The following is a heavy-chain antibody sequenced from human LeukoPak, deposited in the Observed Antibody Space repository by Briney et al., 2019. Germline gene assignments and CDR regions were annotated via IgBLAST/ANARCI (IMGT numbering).Heavy chain of an antibody. CDR3: ARGMYCSSTSCPSGMDV. CDR2: ISSSSSYI. Sequence: GGSLRLSCAASGFTFSSYSMNWVRQAPGKGLEWVSSISSSSSYIYYADSVKGRFTISRDNAKNSLYLQMNSLRAEDTAVYYCARGMYCSSTSCPSGMDVWGQGTTVTVSS. CDR1: GFTFSSYS. V-gene: IGHV3-21*01. J-gene: IGHJ6*02. D-gene: IGHD2-2*01.